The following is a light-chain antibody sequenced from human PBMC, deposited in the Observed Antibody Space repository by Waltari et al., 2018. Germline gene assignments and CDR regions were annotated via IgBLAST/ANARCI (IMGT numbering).Light chain of an antibody. CDR3: QHYVRLPAT. CDR2: DAA. V-gene: IGKV3-20*01. J-gene: IGKJ1*01. CDR1: QSVSRA. Sequence: EIVLTQSPGTLSLSPGDRATLSCRASQSVSRALAWYQQKPGQAPRLLIYDAARRATGIPDRFSGSVSGTDFSLTITGLEPEDFAVYYCQHYVRLPATFGQGTKVEIK.